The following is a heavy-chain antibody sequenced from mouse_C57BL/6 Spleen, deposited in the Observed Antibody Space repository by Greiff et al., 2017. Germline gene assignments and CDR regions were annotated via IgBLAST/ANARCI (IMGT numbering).Heavy chain of an antibody. D-gene: IGHD1-1*01. CDR2: IDPSDSYT. V-gene: IGHV1-69*01. J-gene: IGHJ2*01. Sequence: VQLQQPGAELVMPGASVKLSCKASGYTFTSYWMHWVKQRPGQGLEWIGEIDPSDSYTNYNHKFKGESTLTVDKSSSTAYMQLSSLTSEDSAVYCCAGGSSSGSFDYWGQGTTLTVSS. CDR3: AGGSSSGSFDY. CDR1: GYTFTSYW.